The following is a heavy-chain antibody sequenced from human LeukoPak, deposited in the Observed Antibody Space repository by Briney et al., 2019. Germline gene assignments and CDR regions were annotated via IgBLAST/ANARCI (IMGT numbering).Heavy chain of an antibody. Sequence: GGSLRLSCVASGFTFTSYAMSWVRQAPGKGLERVSVISGSGGSTYYADSVKGRFTISRDNSKNTLYLQMNSLRAEDTAVYYCARMGIAGTYDAFDIRGQGTMVTVSS. CDR1: GFTFTSYA. V-gene: IGHV3-23*01. D-gene: IGHD6-13*01. CDR3: ARMGIAGTYDAFDI. CDR2: ISGSGGST. J-gene: IGHJ3*02.